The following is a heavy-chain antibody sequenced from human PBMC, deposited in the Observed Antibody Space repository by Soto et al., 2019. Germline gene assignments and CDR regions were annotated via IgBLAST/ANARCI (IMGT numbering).Heavy chain of an antibody. CDR3: ARYGIGVTAFRGFCDY. V-gene: IGHV3-33*01. CDR2: IWYDGSNK. Sequence: QEQLVESGGGVVQPGRSLRLSCAASGSIFSGYGMHWVRQAPGKGLERVAVIWYDGSNKYYADSVKGRFTISRDNSKNMLYLQMDSLRAEDTAVYYCARYGIGVTAFRGFCDYWGQGTLVTISS. D-gene: IGHD1-20*01. J-gene: IGHJ4*02. CDR1: GSIFSGYG.